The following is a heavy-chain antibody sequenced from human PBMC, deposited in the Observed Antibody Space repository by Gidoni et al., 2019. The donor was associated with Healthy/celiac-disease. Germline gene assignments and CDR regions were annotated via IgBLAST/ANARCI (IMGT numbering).Heavy chain of an antibody. CDR1: GFTFSSYA. V-gene: IGHV3-30-3*01. D-gene: IGHD3-22*01. CDR2: ISYDGSNK. CDR3: ARDRRVGYYDSSGY. Sequence: QVQLVESGGGVVQPGRSLRLSCAASGFTFSSYAMHWVRQAPGKGLEWVAVISYDGSNKYYADSVKGRFTISRDNSKNTLYLQMNSLRAEDTAVYYCARDRRVGYYDSSGYWGQGTLVTVSS. J-gene: IGHJ4*02.